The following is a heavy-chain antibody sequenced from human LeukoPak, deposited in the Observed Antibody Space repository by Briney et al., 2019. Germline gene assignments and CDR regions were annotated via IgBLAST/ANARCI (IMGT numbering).Heavy chain of an antibody. V-gene: IGHV3-23*01. J-gene: IGHJ4*02. Sequence: GGSLRLSCAASGFTFSSYAMSWVRQAPGKGLEWVLAISGSGGSTYYADSVKGRFTISRDNSKNTLYLQMNSLRAADTAVYYCAKFLPTHIVVANYYFDYWGQGNLVTVSS. CDR1: GFTFSSYA. D-gene: IGHD2-21*01. CDR2: ISGSGGST. CDR3: AKFLPTHIVVANYYFDY.